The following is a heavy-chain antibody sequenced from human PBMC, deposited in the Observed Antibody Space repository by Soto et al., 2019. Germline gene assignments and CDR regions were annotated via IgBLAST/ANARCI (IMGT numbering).Heavy chain of an antibody. Sequence: PSETLSLTCTVSGGSINVYYWSWIRQPPGKGLEWVGYIYNSGSTNYNPSLKSRVTISVDTSKNQFSLKLNSVISADTAVYYCARHSNEYRKSLDYWGQGTLVTVSS. D-gene: IGHD6-13*01. CDR1: GGSINVYY. J-gene: IGHJ4*02. CDR2: IYNSGST. V-gene: IGHV4-59*01. CDR3: ARHSNEYRKSLDY.